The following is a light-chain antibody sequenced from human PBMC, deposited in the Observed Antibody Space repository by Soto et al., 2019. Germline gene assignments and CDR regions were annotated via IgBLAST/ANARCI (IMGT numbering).Light chain of an antibody. J-gene: IGKJ5*01. CDR2: AAS. Sequence: EIVLTQSPGTLSLSPGERATLSCRASQSISTNYLAWYQQKPGQAPRLLLYAASNRVTGIPDRFSGSGSGTDFTLTINRLEPEDFALYDCQQYGRTFGQGTRLEIK. CDR3: QQYGRT. V-gene: IGKV3-20*01. CDR1: QSISTNY.